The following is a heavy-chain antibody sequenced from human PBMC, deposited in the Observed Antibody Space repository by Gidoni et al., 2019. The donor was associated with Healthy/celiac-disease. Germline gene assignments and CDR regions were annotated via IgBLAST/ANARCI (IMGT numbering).Heavy chain of an antibody. J-gene: IGHJ4*02. D-gene: IGHD1-1*01. V-gene: IGHV1-2*06. CDR3: ARELPLAGITVDY. CDR2: INPSSGGT. CDR1: GYTFSGYY. Sequence: QVQLVQSGAEVKKPGASVKVSCKASGYTFSGYYMHWVRQAPGQGLEWMGRINPSSGGTNYAQKFQGRVTMTRDTSISTAYMELSRLRSDDTAIYYCARELPLAGITVDYWGQGTLVTVSS.